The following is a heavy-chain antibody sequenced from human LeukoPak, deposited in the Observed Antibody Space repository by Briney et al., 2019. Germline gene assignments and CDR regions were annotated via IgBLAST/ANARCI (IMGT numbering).Heavy chain of an antibody. CDR2: ISSSDTI. D-gene: IGHD4-17*01. CDR3: TRTTDFDY. V-gene: IGHV3-48*01. J-gene: IGHJ4*02. Sequence: PGGSLRLSCAASGFPFSSYTMNWVRQAPGKGLEWLSYISSSDTIYYADSVKGRFTISRDNAKNSPYLQMNSLRAEDTAVYYCTRTTDFDYWGQGTLVTVSS. CDR1: GFPFSSYT.